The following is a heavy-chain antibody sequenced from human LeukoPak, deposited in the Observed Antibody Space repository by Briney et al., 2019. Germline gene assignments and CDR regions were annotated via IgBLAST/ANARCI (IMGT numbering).Heavy chain of an antibody. Sequence: PGGSLRLSCAASGFTLSSYSMNWVRQAPGKGLQWVSSISSSSSYIYYAVSVKGRFTISRDNAKNSLYLQMNSLRAEDTAVYYCARENYVLWASFDYWGQGTLVTVSS. V-gene: IGHV3-21*01. J-gene: IGHJ4*02. D-gene: IGHD3-10*01. CDR1: GFTLSSYS. CDR2: ISSSSSYI. CDR3: ARENYVLWASFDY.